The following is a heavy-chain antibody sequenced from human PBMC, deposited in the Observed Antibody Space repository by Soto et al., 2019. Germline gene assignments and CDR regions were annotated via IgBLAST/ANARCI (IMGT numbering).Heavy chain of an antibody. V-gene: IGHV3-74*01. CDR3: TRYSGGWGAY. CDR1: GFTFSNFW. CDR2: INEDGRII. Sequence: EVQLVESGGGLVQPGGSLRLSCAASGFTFSNFWMHWVRQVPGKGLMWVSRINEDGRIINYADAVQGRFTISRDNARDTLDLDMNSLRAEDTAIYYCTRYSGGWGAYGGQGAMVTVSS. J-gene: IGHJ4*02. D-gene: IGHD1-26*01.